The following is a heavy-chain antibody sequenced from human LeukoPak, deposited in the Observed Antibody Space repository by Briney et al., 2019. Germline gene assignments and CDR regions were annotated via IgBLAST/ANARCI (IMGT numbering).Heavy chain of an antibody. D-gene: IGHD4-17*01. CDR1: GFTFSSYE. J-gene: IGHJ4*02. CDR2: ISSSGSTI. V-gene: IGHV3-48*03. CDR3: ARANDYGDYDY. Sequence: GGSLRLSCAASGFTFSSYEMNWVRQAPGKGLEWVSYISSSGSTIYYAVSVKGRFTISRDNAKNSLYLQMNSLRAEDTAVYYCARANDYGDYDYWGQGTLVTVSS.